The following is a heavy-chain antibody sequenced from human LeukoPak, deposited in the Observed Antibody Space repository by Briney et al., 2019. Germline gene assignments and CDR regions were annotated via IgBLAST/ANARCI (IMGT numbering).Heavy chain of an antibody. V-gene: IGHV1-46*01. Sequence: ASVKVSCKASGYSFTGFYIHWVRQAPGQGLEWMGIINPSGGSTSYAQKFQGRVTMTRDTSTSTVYMELSSLRSEDTAVYYCARRIDRGWGSMFDPWGQGTLVTVSS. CDR3: ARRIDRGWGSMFDP. J-gene: IGHJ5*02. D-gene: IGHD3-16*01. CDR1: GYSFTGFY. CDR2: INPSGGST.